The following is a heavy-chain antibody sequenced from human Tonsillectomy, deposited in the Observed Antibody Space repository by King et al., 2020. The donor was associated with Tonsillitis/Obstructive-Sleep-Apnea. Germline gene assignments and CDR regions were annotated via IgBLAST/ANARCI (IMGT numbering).Heavy chain of an antibody. V-gene: IGHV2-5*02. CDR2: IYWDDDK. CDR3: APRRGGWYYFDY. CDR1: GFSLSTSGVG. D-gene: IGHD2-8*01. Sequence: QVTLKESGPTLVRPTQTLTLTCTFSGFSLSTSGVGVGWIRQPPGKALEWLALIYWDDDKRYSPSLKSRLTITKDTSKNQVVLIMTNMDPVDTATYYCAPRRGGWYYFDYWGQGTLVTVSS. J-gene: IGHJ4*02.